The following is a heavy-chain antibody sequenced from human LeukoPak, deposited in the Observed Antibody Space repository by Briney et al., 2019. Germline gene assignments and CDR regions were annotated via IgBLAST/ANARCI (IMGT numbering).Heavy chain of an antibody. CDR3: AGEITGTTIDY. CDR1: GGSLSSYY. CDR2: IYYSGST. Sequence: SETLSLTCTVSGGSLSSYYWSWIRQPPGKGLEWIGYIYYSGSTYYNPSLKSRVTISVDTSKNQFSLKLSSVTATDTAVYYCAGEITGTTIDYWGQGTLVTVSA. V-gene: IGHV4-59*06. J-gene: IGHJ4*02. D-gene: IGHD1-1*01.